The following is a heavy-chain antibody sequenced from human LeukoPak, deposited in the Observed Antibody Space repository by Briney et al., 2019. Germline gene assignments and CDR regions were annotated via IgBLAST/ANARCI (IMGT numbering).Heavy chain of an antibody. D-gene: IGHD3-10*01. CDR1: GFTFSSYS. V-gene: IGHV3-21*01. J-gene: IGHJ4*02. CDR3: ASAMARGVITLPFDY. Sequence: GGSLRLSCAASGFTFSSYSMNWVRQAPGKGLAWVSSISSSSSYMYYADSVKGRFTISRDNAKNSLYLQLNSLRGEDTAVYYCASAMARGVITLPFDYWGQGTLVTVSS. CDR2: ISSSSSYM.